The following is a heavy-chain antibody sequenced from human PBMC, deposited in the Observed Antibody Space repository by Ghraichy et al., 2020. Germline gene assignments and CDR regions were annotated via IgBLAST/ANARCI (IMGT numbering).Heavy chain of an antibody. CDR2: INHSGST. CDR1: GGSFSGYY. Sequence: SETLSLTCAVYGGSFSGYYWSWIRQPPGKGLEWIGEINHSGSTNYNPSLKSRVTISVDTSKNQFSLKLSSVTAADTAVYYCARGYKAWRGNWFDPWGQGTLVTVSS. D-gene: IGHD1-14*01. V-gene: IGHV4-34*01. CDR3: ARGYKAWRGNWFDP. J-gene: IGHJ5*02.